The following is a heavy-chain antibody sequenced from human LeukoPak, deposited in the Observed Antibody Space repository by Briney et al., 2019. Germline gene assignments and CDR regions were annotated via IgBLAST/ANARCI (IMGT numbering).Heavy chain of an antibody. CDR1: GGTFSSYA. J-gene: IGHJ4*02. Sequence: ASVKVSCKASGGTFSSYAISWVRQAPGQRLEWMGWINAGNGNTKYSQEFQGRVTITRDTSASTAYMELSSLRSEDMAVYYCARARAVAGCFDYWGQGTLVTVSS. CDR2: INAGNGNT. CDR3: ARARAVAGCFDY. V-gene: IGHV1-3*03. D-gene: IGHD6-19*01.